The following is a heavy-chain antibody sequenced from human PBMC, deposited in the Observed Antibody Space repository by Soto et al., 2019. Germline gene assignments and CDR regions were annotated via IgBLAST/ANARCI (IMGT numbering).Heavy chain of an antibody. Sequence: SETLSLTCAASGGSISSGGYSWSWIRQPPGKGLEWIGYIYQSGSTYYNPSLKSRVTISVDRSKSQFSLKLSSVTAADTAVYYCARDRPVPYGKSTTLDYWGQGTLVTVS. V-gene: IGHV4-30-2*01. D-gene: IGHD1-1*01. CDR1: GGSISSGGYS. CDR3: ARDRPVPYGKSTTLDY. CDR2: IYQSGST. J-gene: IGHJ4*02.